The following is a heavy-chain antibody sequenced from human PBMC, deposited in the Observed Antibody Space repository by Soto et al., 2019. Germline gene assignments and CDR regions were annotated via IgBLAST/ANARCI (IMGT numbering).Heavy chain of an antibody. D-gene: IGHD3-9*01. CDR3: ARQDDILTGVDY. J-gene: IGHJ4*02. Sequence: PSETLSLTCPVSGGSISYYYWSWIRQPPGKGLEWIGYINYSGSTNYNPSLKSRVSISIATSKNHFSLKLSSVSAADTAVYYCARQDDILTGVDYWGQGTLVTVSS. CDR1: GGSISYYY. CDR2: INYSGST. V-gene: IGHV4-59*08.